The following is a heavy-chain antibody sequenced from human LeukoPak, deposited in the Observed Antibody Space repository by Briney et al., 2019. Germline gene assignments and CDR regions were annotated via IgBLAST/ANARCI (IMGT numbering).Heavy chain of an antibody. Sequence: GGSLRLSCAASGFTFSDYYMSWIRQAPGKGLEWVSYISSSGSTIYYADSVKGRFTISRDNAKNSLYLQMNSLRAEDTAVYYCAKYGYSSGWSFYYLDYWGQGTLVTVSS. V-gene: IGHV3-11*01. CDR3: AKYGYSSGWSFYYLDY. CDR1: GFTFSDYY. D-gene: IGHD6-19*01. CDR2: ISSSGSTI. J-gene: IGHJ4*02.